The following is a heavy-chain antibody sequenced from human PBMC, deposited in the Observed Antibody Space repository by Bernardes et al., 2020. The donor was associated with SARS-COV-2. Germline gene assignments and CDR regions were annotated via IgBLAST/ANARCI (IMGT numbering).Heavy chain of an antibody. CDR3: AKTGGEVVLLWFGELLLDAFDI. Sequence: SLRLSCAASGFTFSSYGMHWVRQAPGKGLEWVAVISYDGSNKYYADSVKGRFTISRDNSKNTLYLQMNSLRAEDTAVYYCAKTGGEVVLLWFGELLLDAFDIWGQGTMVTVSS. J-gene: IGHJ3*02. CDR1: GFTFSSYG. V-gene: IGHV3-30*18. CDR2: ISYDGSNK. D-gene: IGHD3-10*01.